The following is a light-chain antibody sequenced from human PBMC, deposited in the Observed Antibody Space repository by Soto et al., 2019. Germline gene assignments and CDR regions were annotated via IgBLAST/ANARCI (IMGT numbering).Light chain of an antibody. V-gene: IGKV3-11*01. CDR1: QSVNSY. CDR3: KRRSTFYP. Sequence: EIVLTQSPATLSLSPGERATLSCRASQSVNSYLAWYQQKPGQAPRLLIYDASNRATGIPARFSGSGSGTASPPTTSSQELKDLPVYYGKRRSTFYPLGQGTNLEIK. J-gene: IGKJ2*01. CDR2: DAS.